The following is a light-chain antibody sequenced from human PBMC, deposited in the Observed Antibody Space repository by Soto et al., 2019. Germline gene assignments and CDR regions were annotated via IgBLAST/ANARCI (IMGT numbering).Light chain of an antibody. CDR1: QNINSW. Sequence: DIHMTQSPSTLSASVGDRVTITCRASQNINSWLAWYQQKPGKAPKLLIYKAANLADEVPSRFAGSGSGTDFTLTITRLQPDDFATYYCQHYNSFSRTFGQGTKVDIK. CDR3: QHYNSFSRT. CDR2: KAA. J-gene: IGKJ1*01. V-gene: IGKV1-5*03.